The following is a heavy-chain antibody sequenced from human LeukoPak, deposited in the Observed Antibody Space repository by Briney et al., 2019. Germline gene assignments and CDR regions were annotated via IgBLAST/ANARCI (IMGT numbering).Heavy chain of an antibody. CDR3: ARHLSPGSYYIDY. Sequence: SETLSLTCAVSGGSISGFFWSWIRQPPGKGLEWIGYLYYTWSTDYNPSLKSRVTISVDTSKNQFSLKLSSVTAADTAVYYCARHLSPGSYYIDYWGQGTLVTVSS. D-gene: IGHD3-10*01. CDR2: LYYTWST. J-gene: IGHJ4*02. CDR1: GGSISGFF. V-gene: IGHV4-59*08.